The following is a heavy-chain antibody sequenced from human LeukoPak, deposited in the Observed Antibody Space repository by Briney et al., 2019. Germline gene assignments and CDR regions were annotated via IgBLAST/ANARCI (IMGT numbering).Heavy chain of an antibody. J-gene: IGHJ4*02. D-gene: IGHD2-15*01. CDR2: ISSSSSYI. Sequence: PGGSLRLSCAASGVTFSSYSMNWVRQAPGKGLEWVSSISSSSSYIYYADSVRGRFTISSDNAQNSLYLQMNSLRAEDTAVYYCARDRPRCSGGSCYRGYFDYWGQGTLVTVSS. V-gene: IGHV3-21*01. CDR1: GVTFSSYS. CDR3: ARDRPRCSGGSCYRGYFDY.